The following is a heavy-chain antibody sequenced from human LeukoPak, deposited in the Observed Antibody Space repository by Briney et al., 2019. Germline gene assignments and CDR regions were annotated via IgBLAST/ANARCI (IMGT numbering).Heavy chain of an antibody. CDR2: INHSGST. Sequence: SETLSLTCAVYGGSFSGYYWSWIRQPPGKGLEWIGEINHSGSTNYNPSLKSRVTISVDTSKNQFSLKLSSVTAADTAVYYCARVAPGYCSSTSCYRRYFDYWGQGTLVTVSS. CDR1: GGSFSGYY. D-gene: IGHD2-2*01. J-gene: IGHJ4*02. V-gene: IGHV4-34*01. CDR3: ARVAPGYCSSTSCYRRYFDY.